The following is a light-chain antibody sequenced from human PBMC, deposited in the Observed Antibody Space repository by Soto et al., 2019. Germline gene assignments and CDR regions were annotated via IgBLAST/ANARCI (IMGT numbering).Light chain of an antibody. CDR1: QSVSSN. J-gene: IGKJ2*01. V-gene: IGKV3-15*01. CDR3: QKYNNGPYT. Sequence: EIVMTQSPATLSVSPGERATISCRASQSVSSNLAWYQQKPGQAPRLLIYGASTWASGIPARFSGSGSGTEFTLTISSLQSEDFAVYYCQKYNNGPYTFGQGTKLEIK. CDR2: GAS.